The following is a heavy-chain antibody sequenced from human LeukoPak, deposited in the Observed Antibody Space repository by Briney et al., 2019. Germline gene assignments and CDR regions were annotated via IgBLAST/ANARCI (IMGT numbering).Heavy chain of an antibody. D-gene: IGHD3-10*01. Sequence: GGSQRLSCAASGFTFDDYTMHWVRQAPGKGLEWVSGISWNSGSIGYADSVKGRFTISRDNAKNSLYLQMNSLRAEDTALYYCAKDIAYGSGSTLDYWGQGTLVTVSS. V-gene: IGHV3-9*01. CDR3: AKDIAYGSGSTLDY. J-gene: IGHJ4*02. CDR1: GFTFDDYT. CDR2: ISWNSGSI.